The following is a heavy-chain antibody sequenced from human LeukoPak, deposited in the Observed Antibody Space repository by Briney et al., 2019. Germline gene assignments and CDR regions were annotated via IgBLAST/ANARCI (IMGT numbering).Heavy chain of an antibody. CDR2: IYYSGST. CDR1: GGSISSYY. D-gene: IGHD1-1*01. J-gene: IGHJ5*02. CDR3: ARLAVEAASRWFDP. V-gene: IGHV4-59*08. Sequence: SETLSLTCTVSGGSISSYYWSWIRQPPGKGLEWIGYIYYSGSTNYNPSLKSRVTISVDTSKNQFSLKLSSVTAADTAVYYCARLAVEAASRWFDPWGQGTLVTVSS.